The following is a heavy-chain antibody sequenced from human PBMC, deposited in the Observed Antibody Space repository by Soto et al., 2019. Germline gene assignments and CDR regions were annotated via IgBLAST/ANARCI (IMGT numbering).Heavy chain of an antibody. Sequence: SETLSLTCTVSGGSISSYYWSWIRQPPGKGLEWIGYIYYSGSTNYNPSLKSRFTISVDTCKNQFSLKLRSVTDADTAVYYCAGDLETLLYDSGGYYSRWFDPWGQGTLVTVSS. J-gene: IGHJ5*02. V-gene: IGHV4-59*01. CDR2: IYYSGST. CDR1: GGSISSYY. CDR3: AGDLETLLYDSGGYYSRWFDP. D-gene: IGHD3-22*01.